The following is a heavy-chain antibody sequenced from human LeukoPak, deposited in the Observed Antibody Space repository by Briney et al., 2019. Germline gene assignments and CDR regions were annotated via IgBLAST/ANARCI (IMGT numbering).Heavy chain of an antibody. V-gene: IGHV1-8*01. J-gene: IGHJ4*02. CDR1: GYTLTNYE. CDR2: MNPNSGNT. D-gene: IGHD3-10*01. Sequence: GSVKDSRQASGYTLTNYESNWVRQATGKGGEWMGWMNPNSGNTGYAQKFQGRVTMTRNTSISTAYMELSSLRSEDTAVYYCARVYGSGNYWGQGTLVTVSS. CDR3: ARVYGSGNY.